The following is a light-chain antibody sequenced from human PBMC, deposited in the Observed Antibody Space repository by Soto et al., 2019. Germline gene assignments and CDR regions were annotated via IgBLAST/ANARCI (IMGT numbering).Light chain of an antibody. CDR3: HQYNTYLWT. Sequence: EIMLTQAPGTLSLSPGDRATLSCRASHSISSSYLAWYQQKRGLAPRLLIYDASIRATGIPDRFSGSGSGTEFTLTIRSLQPDDFATYYCHQYNTYLWTFGQGTKVDIK. J-gene: IGKJ1*01. V-gene: IGKV3D-20*01. CDR2: DAS. CDR1: HSISSSY.